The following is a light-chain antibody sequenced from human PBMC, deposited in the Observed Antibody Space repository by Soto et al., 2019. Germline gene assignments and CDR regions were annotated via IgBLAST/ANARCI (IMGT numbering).Light chain of an antibody. J-gene: IGLJ1*01. CDR2: LEGSGSY. CDR3: ETWDSNTHV. V-gene: IGLV4-60*02. CDR1: SGHSSYI. Sequence: QPVLTQSSSASASLGSSVKLTCTLSSGHSSYIIAWHQQQPGKAPRYLMKLEGSGSYNKGSGVPDRFSGSSSGADRYLTISNLQFEDAADYYCETWDSNTHVFGTGTKLTVL.